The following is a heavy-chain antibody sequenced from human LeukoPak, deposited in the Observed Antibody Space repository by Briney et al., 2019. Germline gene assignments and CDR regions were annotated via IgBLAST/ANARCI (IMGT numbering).Heavy chain of an antibody. CDR2: ISYDGSDE. D-gene: IGHD2-2*01. CDR3: ARGGCSSTSCYVSG. CDR1: GFTFSDYG. Sequence: GSLRLSCAASGFTFSDYGMHWVRQAPGKGLEWVAVISYDGSDEYYADSVKGRFTIARDKSKNTLYLQMNSLRVEDTAVYYCARGGCSSTSCYVSGWGQGTLVTVSS. J-gene: IGHJ4*02. V-gene: IGHV3-30*03.